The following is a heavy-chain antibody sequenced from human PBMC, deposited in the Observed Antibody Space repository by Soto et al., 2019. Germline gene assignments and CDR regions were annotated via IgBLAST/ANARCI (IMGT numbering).Heavy chain of an antibody. CDR2: ISAYNGDT. D-gene: IGHD3-16*01. CDR3: ARGKQFGWFDP. J-gene: IGHJ5*02. CDR1: GYPFTSYG. Sequence: QVQVVQSGAEVKKPGASVKVSCKASGYPFTSYGINWVRQAPGQGLEWLGWISAYNGDTDYGQKFQGRVTMTTDTSTTTAYMELRSLRSDDTDVYYCARGKQFGWFDPWGQGTLVTVSS. V-gene: IGHV1-18*01.